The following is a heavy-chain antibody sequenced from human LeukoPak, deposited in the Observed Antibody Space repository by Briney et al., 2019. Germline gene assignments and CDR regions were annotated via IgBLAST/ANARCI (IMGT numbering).Heavy chain of an antibody. CDR3: ARDLGRGYDAFDI. Sequence: GRSLRLSCAASGFTFSSYAMHWVRQAPGKGLEWVAVISYDGSNKYYADSVKGRFTISRDNSKNTLYLQMNSLRAEDTAVYYCARDLGRGYDAFDIWGQGTMVTVSS. D-gene: IGHD3-10*01. V-gene: IGHV3-30-3*01. CDR2: ISYDGSNK. J-gene: IGHJ3*02. CDR1: GFTFSSYA.